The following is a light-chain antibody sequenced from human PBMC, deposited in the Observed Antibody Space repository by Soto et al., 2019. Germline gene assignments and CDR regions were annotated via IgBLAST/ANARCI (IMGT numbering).Light chain of an antibody. V-gene: IGKV1-5*01. CDR2: DAS. J-gene: IGKJ1*01. CDR1: QSIAIW. CDR3: QKYGGYPWA. Sequence: DIRLTQSPSTLSAAVGDRVTITCRASQSIAIWLAWYHQKPGKAPKALIYDASRLESGVPSRFSGSGSGTEFTLTISSLQPDDFATYYCQKYGGYPWAFGQGTRVEV.